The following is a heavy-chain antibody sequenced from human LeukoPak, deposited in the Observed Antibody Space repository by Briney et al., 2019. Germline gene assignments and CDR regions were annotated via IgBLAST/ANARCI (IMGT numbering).Heavy chain of an antibody. CDR3: ATMFGESSDFDH. J-gene: IGHJ4*02. D-gene: IGHD3-10*02. Sequence: SETLSLTCVVSGGSISAYYWNWIRQLAGKGLEWIGRLHSSGETTSNPSLMSRATMSLDTSRNHFSLNLTSVTAADTAIYYCATMFGESSDFDHWGQGTLVTVSS. V-gene: IGHV4-4*07. CDR2: LHSSGET. CDR1: GGSISAYY.